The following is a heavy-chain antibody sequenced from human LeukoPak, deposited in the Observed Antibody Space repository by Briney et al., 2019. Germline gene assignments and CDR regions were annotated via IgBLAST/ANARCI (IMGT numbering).Heavy chain of an antibody. CDR1: GGSISSGGYY. Sequence: SETLSLTCTVSGGSISSGGYYWSWIRQHPGKGLEWIGYIYYSGSTYYNPSLKSQVTISVDTSKNQFSLKLSSVTAADTAVYYCARSTVTTERAFDIWGQGTMVTVSS. V-gene: IGHV4-31*01. J-gene: IGHJ3*02. CDR2: IYYSGST. CDR3: ARSTVTTERAFDI. D-gene: IGHD4-11*01.